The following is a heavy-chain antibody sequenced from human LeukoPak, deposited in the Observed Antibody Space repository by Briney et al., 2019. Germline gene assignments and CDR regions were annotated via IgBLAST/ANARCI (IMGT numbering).Heavy chain of an antibody. CDR3: IRALSGSEDY. CDR2: ISSSSSYI. J-gene: IGHJ4*02. CDR1: GFTFSSYS. D-gene: IGHD2-15*01. Sequence: GSLRLSCAASGFTFSSYSMNWVRQAPGKGLEWVSSISSSSSYIYYADSVKGRFTISGDNVKNTVYLQMNSLRAEDTAVYYCIRALSGSEDYWGQGTLVVVSS. V-gene: IGHV3-21*01.